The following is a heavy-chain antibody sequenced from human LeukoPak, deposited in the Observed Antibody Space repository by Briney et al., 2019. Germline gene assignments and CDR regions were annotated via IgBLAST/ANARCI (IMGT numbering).Heavy chain of an antibody. V-gene: IGHV4-34*01. J-gene: IGHJ5*02. Sequence: SETLSLTCAVYGGSFSGYYWSWIRPPPGKGLEWIGEIHHSGSTNYNPSLKSRVTISVDTSKNQFSLKLSSVTAADTAVYYCATLLADYGDSPNWFDPWGQGTLVTVSS. CDR2: IHHSGST. CDR1: GGSFSGYY. D-gene: IGHD4-17*01. CDR3: ATLLADYGDSPNWFDP.